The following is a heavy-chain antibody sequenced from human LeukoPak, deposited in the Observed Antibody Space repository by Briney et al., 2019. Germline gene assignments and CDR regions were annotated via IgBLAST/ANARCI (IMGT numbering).Heavy chain of an antibody. CDR2: MNPNSGNT. D-gene: IGHD3-3*01. Sequence: GASVKVSCKASGYTFTSYDINWVRQATGQGLEWMGWMNPNSGNTGYAQKFQGRVTITRNNSISTAYMELSSLRSEDTAVYYCERRASHLPGYDFWSGYYQYYFDYWGQGTLVTVSS. CDR3: ERRASHLPGYDFWSGYYQYYFDY. CDR1: GYTFTSYD. J-gene: IGHJ4*02. V-gene: IGHV1-8*03.